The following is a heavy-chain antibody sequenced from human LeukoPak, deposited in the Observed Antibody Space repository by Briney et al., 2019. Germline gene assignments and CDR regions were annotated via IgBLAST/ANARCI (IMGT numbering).Heavy chain of an antibody. CDR1: GFWLSTSEVA. Sequence: SGPTLVKPTQTLTLTCSFSGFWLSTSEVAVGWIRQPPGKALEWLALIYWNDDKRYRPSLQSRLTLTKDTSKNQVVLTMTNMDPVDTATYYCARSLWFGDLSHFDYWGQGTVVTVSS. J-gene: IGHJ4*02. CDR3: ARSLWFGDLSHFDY. D-gene: IGHD3-10*01. CDR2: IYWNDDK. V-gene: IGHV2-5*01.